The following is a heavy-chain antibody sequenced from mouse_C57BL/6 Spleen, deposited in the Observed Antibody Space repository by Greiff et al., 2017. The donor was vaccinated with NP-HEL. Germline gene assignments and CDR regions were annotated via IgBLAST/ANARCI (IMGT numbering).Heavy chain of an antibody. J-gene: IGHJ4*01. CDR3: ARKDDYEDAMDY. Sequence: VQLQQPGAELVRPGSSVKLSCKASGYTFTSYWMDWVKQRPGQGLEWIGNIYPSDSETHYNQKFKDKATLTVDKSSSTAYMQLSSLTSEDSAVYYCARKDDYEDAMDYWGQGTSVTVSS. CDR1: GYTFTSYW. CDR2: IYPSDSET. D-gene: IGHD2-4*01. V-gene: IGHV1-61*01.